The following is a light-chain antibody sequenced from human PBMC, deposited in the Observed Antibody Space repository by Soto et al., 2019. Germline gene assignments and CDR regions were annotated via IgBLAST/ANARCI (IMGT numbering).Light chain of an antibody. Sequence: QSALTQPASVSGSPGQSITISCTGTSSDVGAYNYVSWYQQHPGKAPKLMIYEVSNRPSGVPYRFSGSKSGNTASLTISGLQAEDEADYYCSSYTTSTTEIFGGGTQLTVL. V-gene: IGLV2-14*01. CDR3: SSYTTSTTEI. CDR1: SSDVGAYNY. J-gene: IGLJ2*01. CDR2: EVS.